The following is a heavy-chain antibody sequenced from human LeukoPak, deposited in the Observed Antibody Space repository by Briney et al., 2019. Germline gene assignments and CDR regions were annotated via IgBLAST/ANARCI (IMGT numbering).Heavy chain of an antibody. CDR3: ARDLWAGNDY. D-gene: IGHD1-1*01. V-gene: IGHV3-7*03. J-gene: IGHJ4*02. Sequence: GGSLRLSCAASGFTFSSYAMSWVRQTPGKRLEYVVNINPTGSGKFYVDSVRGRFTIYRDNTRDSLYLQMNSLRAEDTAVYYCARDLWAGNDYWGRGTLVTVSS. CDR2: INPTGSGK. CDR1: GFTFSSYA.